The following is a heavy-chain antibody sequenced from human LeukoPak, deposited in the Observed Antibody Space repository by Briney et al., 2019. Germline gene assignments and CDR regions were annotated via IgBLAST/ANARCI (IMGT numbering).Heavy chain of an antibody. CDR3: ARDSKWLVTFDY. CDR1: GFTFSDYY. CDR2: ISSSGSTI. D-gene: IGHD6-19*01. V-gene: IGHV3-11*04. J-gene: IGHJ4*02. Sequence: PGGSLRLSCAASGFTFSDYYMSWIRQAPGKGLEWVSYISSSGSTIYYADSVKGRFTISRDNAENSLYLQMNSLRAEDTAVYYCARDSKWLVTFDYWGQGTLVTVSS.